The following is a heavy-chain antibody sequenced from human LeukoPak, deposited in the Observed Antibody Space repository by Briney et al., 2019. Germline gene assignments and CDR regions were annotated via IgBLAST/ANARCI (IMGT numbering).Heavy chain of an antibody. CDR3: ARDKEQLGAFDI. CDR2: INWNGGST. CDR1: GFTFDDYG. Sequence: GGSLRLSCAASGFTFDDYGMSWVRQALGKGLEWVSGINWNGGSTGYADSVKGRFTISRDNAKNSLYLQMNSLGAEDTALYYYARDKEQLGAFDIWGQGTMVTVSS. V-gene: IGHV3-20*04. D-gene: IGHD6-6*01. J-gene: IGHJ3*02.